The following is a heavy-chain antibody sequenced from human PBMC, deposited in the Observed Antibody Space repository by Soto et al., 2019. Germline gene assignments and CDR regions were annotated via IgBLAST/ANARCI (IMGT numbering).Heavy chain of an antibody. J-gene: IGHJ4*02. CDR3: ARGAPYSSNWPFGY. CDR2: IYYIGST. Sequence: SETLSLTCTVSGVSMSASFWSWVRQPPGKGLEWIGYIYYIGSTDYNPSLKSRVTISIDTSNNQFSLKLSSMTAADPAVYYCARGAPYSSNWPFGYWGQGVVVTVSS. CDR1: GVSMSASF. V-gene: IGHV4-59*01. D-gene: IGHD6-13*01.